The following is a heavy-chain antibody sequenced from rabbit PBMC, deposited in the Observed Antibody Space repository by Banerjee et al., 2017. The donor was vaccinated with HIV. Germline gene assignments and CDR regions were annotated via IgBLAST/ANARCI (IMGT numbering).Heavy chain of an antibody. CDR3: ARDLAGVIGWNFNF. V-gene: IGHV1S45*01. J-gene: IGHJ4*01. Sequence: QEQLEESGGDLVKPEGSLTLTCKASGFDFTSNAMCWVRQAPGKGLEWIACINTNSGNAVYASWAKGRFTISKTSSTTVTLQMTSLTAADTATYFCARDLAGVIGWNFNFWGPGTLVTVS. CDR1: GFDFTSNA. CDR2: INTNSGNA. D-gene: IGHD4-1*01.